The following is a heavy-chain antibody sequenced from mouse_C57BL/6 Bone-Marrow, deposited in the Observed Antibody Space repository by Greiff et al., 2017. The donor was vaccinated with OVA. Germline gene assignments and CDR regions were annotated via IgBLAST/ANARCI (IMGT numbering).Heavy chain of an antibody. J-gene: IGHJ4*01. CDR1: GYAFTNYL. Sequence: VKLQQSGAELVRPGTSVKVSCKASGYAFTNYLIEWVKQRPGQGLEWIGVINPGSGGTNYNEKFKGKATLTADKSSSTAYMQLSSLTSEDSAVYFCASANWAYAMDYWGQGTSVTVSS. CDR3: ASANWAYAMDY. V-gene: IGHV1-54*01. D-gene: IGHD4-1*01. CDR2: INPGSGGT.